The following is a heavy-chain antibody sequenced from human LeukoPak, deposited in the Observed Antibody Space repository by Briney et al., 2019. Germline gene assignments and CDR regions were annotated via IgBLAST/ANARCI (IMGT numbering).Heavy chain of an antibody. J-gene: IGHJ3*02. CDR1: GFTFSSYT. CDR3: VRGPRYYDDSGFHYGVFDI. Sequence: GGSLRLSCAASGFTFSSYTMNWVRQAPGKGPEWVSSITSSSSYIYYADSVKGRFIISRDNSKNTLSLQMNSLTADDTAVYYCVRGPRYYDDSGFHYGVFDIWGQGTLVTVSS. V-gene: IGHV3-21*04. D-gene: IGHD3-22*01. CDR2: ITSSSSYI.